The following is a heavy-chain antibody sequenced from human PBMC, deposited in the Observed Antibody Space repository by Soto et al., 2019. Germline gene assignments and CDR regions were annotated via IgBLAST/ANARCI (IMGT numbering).Heavy chain of an antibody. CDR1: GGSVSSGSYY. CDR2: IYYSGST. D-gene: IGHD3-22*01. CDR3: ARVHYYDSSGYFPLAYFDY. Sequence: SETLSLTCTVSGGSVSSGSYYWSWIRQPPGKGLEWIGYIYYSGSTNYNPSLKSRVTISVDTSKNQFSLKLSSVTAADTAVYYCARVHYYDSSGYFPLAYFDYWGQGTLVTVSS. J-gene: IGHJ4*02. V-gene: IGHV4-61*01.